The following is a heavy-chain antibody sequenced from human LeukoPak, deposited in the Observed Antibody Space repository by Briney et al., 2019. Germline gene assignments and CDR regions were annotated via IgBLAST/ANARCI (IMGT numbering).Heavy chain of an antibody. V-gene: IGHV1-8*01. CDR2: MNPNSGNT. Sequence: ASVKVSCKASGYTFSTYDINWVRQATGQGLEWMGWMNPNSGNTGYAQKFQGRVTMTEDTSTDTAYMELSSLRSEDTAVYYCATGYLVTAGLMDVWGQGTTVSVSS. J-gene: IGHJ6*02. D-gene: IGHD6-13*01. CDR1: GYTFSTYD. CDR3: ATGYLVTAGLMDV.